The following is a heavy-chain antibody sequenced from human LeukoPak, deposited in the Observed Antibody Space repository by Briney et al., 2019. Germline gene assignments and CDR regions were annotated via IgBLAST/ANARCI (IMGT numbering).Heavy chain of an antibody. CDR2: ICPDGSVI. V-gene: IGHV3-74*01. J-gene: IGHJ4*02. CDR1: GFRFSDYL. CDR3: AREFQTGGHPLKYFDA. Sequence: GGSHRPSRSASGFRFSDYLMLWARQPPGGGPLWVSRICPDGSVIYYADAVNGRFSVSRDNDRNTLDVKMNSLTASDRAIYYCAREFQTGGHPLKYFDARGQGVLVTVSS. D-gene: IGHD7-27*01.